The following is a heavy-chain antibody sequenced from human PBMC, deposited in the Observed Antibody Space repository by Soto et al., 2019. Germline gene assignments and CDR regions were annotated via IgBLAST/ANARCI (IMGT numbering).Heavy chain of an antibody. J-gene: IGHJ5*02. CDR1: GGSISSYY. CDR2: IYYSGST. V-gene: IGHV4-59*01. Sequence: QVQLQESGPGLVKPSETLSLTCTVSGGSISSYYWSWIRQPPGKGLEWIGYIYYSGSTNYNPSLKSRVTISVDTSKNQFSLKLSSVTAADTAVYYCAREGIAAAPGGVWFDPWGQGTLVTVSS. D-gene: IGHD6-13*01. CDR3: AREGIAAAPGGVWFDP.